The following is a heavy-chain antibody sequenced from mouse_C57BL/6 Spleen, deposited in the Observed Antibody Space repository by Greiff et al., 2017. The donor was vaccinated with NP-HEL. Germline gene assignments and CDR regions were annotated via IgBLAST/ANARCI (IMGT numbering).Heavy chain of an antibody. CDR2: ISDGGSYT. V-gene: IGHV5-4*01. J-gene: IGHJ3*01. CDR1: GFTFSSYA. CDR3: ARDDTRVWFAY. Sequence: EVQLVESGGGLVKPGGSLKLSCAASGFTFSSYAMSWVRQTPEKRLEWVATISDGGSYTYYPDNVKGRFTISRDNAKNNLYLQMSQLKSEDTAMYYSARDDTRVWFAYWGTGTLVTVST.